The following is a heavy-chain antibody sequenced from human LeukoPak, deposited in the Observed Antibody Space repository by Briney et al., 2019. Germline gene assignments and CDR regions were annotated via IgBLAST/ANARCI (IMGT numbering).Heavy chain of an antibody. CDR2: IWYGGSNK. CDR1: GFTFSSYG. CDR3: AKDIGSSSSYD. D-gene: IGHD6-6*01. J-gene: IGHJ4*02. V-gene: IGHV3-30*02. Sequence: HPGGSLRLSCAASGFTFSSYGMRWVRQAPGKGLEWVAVIWYGGSNKYYADSVKGRFTISRDNSKNTLYLQMNSLRAEDTAVYYCAKDIGSSSSYDWGQGTLVTVSS.